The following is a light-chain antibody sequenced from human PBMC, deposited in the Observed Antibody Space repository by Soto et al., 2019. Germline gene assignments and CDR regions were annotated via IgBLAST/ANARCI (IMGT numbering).Light chain of an antibody. CDR2: EVR. CDR3: SSYRSSTTFV. Sequence: QSALTQPASVSGSPGQSITISCTGTSSDVGAYNYVSWYQQYPGKAPKVIIFEVRKRPSGVSNRFSGSKSGDTASLTISGLQAEDEADYYCSSYRSSTTFVFXTGTKVTV. CDR1: SSDVGAYNY. V-gene: IGLV2-14*01. J-gene: IGLJ1*01.